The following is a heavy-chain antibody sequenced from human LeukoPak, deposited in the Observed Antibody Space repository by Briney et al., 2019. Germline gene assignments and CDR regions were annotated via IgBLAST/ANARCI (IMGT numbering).Heavy chain of an antibody. CDR3: ARGGFWSGSIPGAFDI. CDR1: GFTFSSYA. V-gene: IGHV3-30-3*01. CDR2: ISYDGSNK. D-gene: IGHD3-3*01. Sequence: PGRSLGLSCAASGFTFSSYAMHWVRQAPGKGLEWVAVISYDGSNKYYADSVKGRFTISRDNSKNTLYLQMNSLRAEDTAVYYCARGGFWSGSIPGAFDIWGQGTMVTVSS. J-gene: IGHJ3*02.